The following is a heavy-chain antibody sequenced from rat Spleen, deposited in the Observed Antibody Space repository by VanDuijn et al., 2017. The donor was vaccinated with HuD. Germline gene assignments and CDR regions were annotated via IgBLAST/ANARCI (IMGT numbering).Heavy chain of an antibody. CDR2: ISTDGCNT. Sequence: EVQLVESGGGLVQPGRSLKLSCAASGFTFSNYGMAWVRQTPTKGLEWVASISTDGCNTYYRDSVKGRFTNSRDNAKNTQYLQMDSLRSEDTATYYCARHFMYTTDSHYWYFDFWGPGTMVTVSS. V-gene: IGHV5S14*01. D-gene: IGHD1-6*01. J-gene: IGHJ1*01. CDR1: GFTFSNYG. CDR3: ARHFMYTTDSHYWYFDF.